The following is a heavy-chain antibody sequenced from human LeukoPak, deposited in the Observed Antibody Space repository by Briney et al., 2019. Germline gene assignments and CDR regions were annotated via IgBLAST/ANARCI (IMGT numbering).Heavy chain of an antibody. D-gene: IGHD3-10*01. CDR3: ARVLSRFGSSGPFNY. J-gene: IGHJ4*02. CDR1: GFTFDDYG. V-gene: IGHV3-20*04. CDR2: INWNGGST. Sequence: PGGSLRLSCAASGFTFDDYGMSWVRHAPGKGLEWVSGINWNGGSTGYADSVKGRFTISRDNAKNSLYLQMNSLRAEDTALYYCARVLSRFGSSGPFNYWGQGTLGTVSS.